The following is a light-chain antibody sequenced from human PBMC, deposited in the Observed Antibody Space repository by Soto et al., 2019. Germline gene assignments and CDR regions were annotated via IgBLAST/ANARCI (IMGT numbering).Light chain of an antibody. CDR1: QSVSSSY. J-gene: IGKJ2*01. Sequence: EIVLTQSPGTLSLSPGERATLSCRASQSVSSSYLAWYQQKPGQAPRLLIYGASSRATGIPDRFSGSGSGTDFTLTLSRLEHEDFAVYYCHQYGSSPYTFGQGTKLEIK. V-gene: IGKV3-20*01. CDR2: GAS. CDR3: HQYGSSPYT.